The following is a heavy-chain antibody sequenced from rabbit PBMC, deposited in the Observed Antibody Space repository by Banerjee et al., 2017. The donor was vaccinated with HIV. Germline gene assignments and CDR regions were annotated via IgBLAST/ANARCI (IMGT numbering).Heavy chain of an antibody. CDR1: AFDFSSGG. V-gene: IGHV1S47*01. D-gene: IGHD8-1*01. CDR2: IDPVFGST. CDR3: ARDAGRGDYIDGVFNL. J-gene: IGHJ4*01. Sequence: QEQLVESGGGLVQPGGSLKLSCKASAFDFSSGGVSWVRQAPGKGLEWIGYIDPVFGSTYYASWVNGRFTISSHNAQNTLYLQLNSLTAADTATYFCARDAGRGDYIDGVFNLRGPGTLVTVS.